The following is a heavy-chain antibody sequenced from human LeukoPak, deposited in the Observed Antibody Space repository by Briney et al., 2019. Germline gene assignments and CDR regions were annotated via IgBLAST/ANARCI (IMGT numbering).Heavy chain of an antibody. CDR1: GGSTSSSSYY. Sequence: SETLSLTCTVSGGSTSSSSYYWGWIRQPPGKGLEWIGSIYYSGSTYYNPSLKSRVTISVDTSKNQFSLKLSSVTAADTAVYYCARHAVVVPAAPFDYWGQGTLVTVSS. CDR3: ARHAVVVPAAPFDY. J-gene: IGHJ4*02. V-gene: IGHV4-39*01. CDR2: IYYSGST. D-gene: IGHD2-2*01.